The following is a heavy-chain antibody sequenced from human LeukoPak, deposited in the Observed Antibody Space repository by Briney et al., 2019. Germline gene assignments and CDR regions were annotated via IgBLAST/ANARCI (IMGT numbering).Heavy chain of an antibody. Sequence: KPSETLSLTCTVSGGSISSSNYYWGWIRQPAGKGLEWIGRIYTSGSTNYNPSLKSRVTMSVDTSKNQFSLKLSSVTAADTAVYYCARDPGVPNGWFFNRDFDYWGQGTLVTVSS. J-gene: IGHJ4*02. CDR1: GGSISSSNYY. CDR2: IYTSGST. CDR3: ARDPGVPNGWFFNRDFDY. V-gene: IGHV4-61*02. D-gene: IGHD6-19*01.